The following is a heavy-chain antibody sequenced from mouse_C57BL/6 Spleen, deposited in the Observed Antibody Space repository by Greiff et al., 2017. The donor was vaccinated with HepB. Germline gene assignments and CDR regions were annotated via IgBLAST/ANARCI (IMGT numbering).Heavy chain of an antibody. CDR1: GYTFTDYA. CDR3: ARAGEWLSPFDY. Sequence: QVHVKQSGPELVRPGVSVKISCKGSGYTFTDYAMHWVKQSHAKSLEWIGVISTYYGDASYNQKFKDKATMTVDKSSSTAYMELARLTSEDSAVYYCARAGEWLSPFDYWGQGTTLTVSS. V-gene: IGHV1-67*01. CDR2: ISTYYGDA. J-gene: IGHJ2*01. D-gene: IGHD2-2*01.